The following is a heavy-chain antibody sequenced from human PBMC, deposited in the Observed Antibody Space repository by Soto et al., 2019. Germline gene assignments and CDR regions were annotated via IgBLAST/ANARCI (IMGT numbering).Heavy chain of an antibody. J-gene: IGHJ4*02. V-gene: IGHV4-61*03. Sequence: TLSLTCAVFGGSVSSETHFWSWIRQPPGKGLEWIGYIYHSGITNSNPSLKGRLTISVDKSTNHFSLSLASVTAADTAIYYCAREDMSGTYYFDSWGQGTRVTVSS. D-gene: IGHD1-26*01. CDR1: GGSVSSETHF. CDR3: AREDMSGTYYFDS. CDR2: IYHSGIT.